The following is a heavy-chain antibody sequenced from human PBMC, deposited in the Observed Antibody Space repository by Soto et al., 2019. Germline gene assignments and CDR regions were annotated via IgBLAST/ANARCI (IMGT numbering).Heavy chain of an antibody. CDR1: GFTFSSYG. CDR3: ARGQTYYGSGTSYGMDV. D-gene: IGHD3-10*01. J-gene: IGHJ6*02. V-gene: IGHV3-33*01. CDR2: IWYDGSNK. Sequence: GGSLRLSCAASGFTFSSYGMHWVRQAPGKGLEWVAVIWYDGSNKYYADSVKGRFTISRDNSRNTLYLQMNSLRAEDTAVYYCARGQTYYGSGTSYGMDVWGQGTTVTVSS.